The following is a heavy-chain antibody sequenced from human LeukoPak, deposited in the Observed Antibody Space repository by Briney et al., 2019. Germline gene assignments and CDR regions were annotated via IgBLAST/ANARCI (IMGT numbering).Heavy chain of an antibody. V-gene: IGHV3-21*01. CDR1: GFNFSTYS. CDR3: ATGYFYYYCMDV. Sequence: GGSLRLSCAASGFNFSTYSMHWVRQAPGKGLEWVSSISTGSGYIYYADSVKGRFTISRDNAKKSLYLQMNNLRAEDAAVYYCATGYFYYYCMDVWGRGTTVTVSS. J-gene: IGHJ6*03. CDR2: ISTGSGYI.